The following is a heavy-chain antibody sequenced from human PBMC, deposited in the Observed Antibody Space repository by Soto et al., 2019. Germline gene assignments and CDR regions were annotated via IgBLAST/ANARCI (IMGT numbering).Heavy chain of an antibody. CDR1: RGTFSSSA. CDR3: ARGGELHPHVMDV. V-gene: IGHV1-69*13. D-gene: IGHD1-7*01. CDR2: IIPIFGTT. Sequence: GASVKVSCKASRGTFSSSAINWVRQAPGQGLEWMGRIIPIFGTTSYSQNFQGRVTITADESTSTASMYLTNLGSKDEAVYYCARGGELHPHVMDVWGQGTTVTVSS. J-gene: IGHJ6*02.